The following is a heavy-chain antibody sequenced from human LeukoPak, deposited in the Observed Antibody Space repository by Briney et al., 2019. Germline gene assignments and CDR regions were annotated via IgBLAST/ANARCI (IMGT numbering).Heavy chain of an antibody. Sequence: PGGSLRLSCAASGFTFSSYAMHWVRQAPGKGLEWVAVISYDGSNKYYADSVKGRFTISRDNSKNTLYLQMNSLRAEDTAVYYCARGHVGATRTWGQGTLVTVSS. D-gene: IGHD1-26*01. J-gene: IGHJ5*02. CDR2: ISYDGSNK. CDR3: ARGHVGATRT. CDR1: GFTFSSYA. V-gene: IGHV3-30*04.